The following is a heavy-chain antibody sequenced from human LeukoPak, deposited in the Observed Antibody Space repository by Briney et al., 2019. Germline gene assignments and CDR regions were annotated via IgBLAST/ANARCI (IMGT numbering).Heavy chain of an antibody. J-gene: IGHJ4*02. D-gene: IGHD1-26*01. Sequence: SETLSLTCAVYGGSFSGYYWSWIRQPPGKGLEWIGEINHSGSTNYNPSLTSRVTISVDKSKNQFSLKLSSVTAADTAVYYCARISGSYVLWGQGTLVTVSS. CDR2: INHSGST. CDR1: GGSFSGYY. V-gene: IGHV4-34*01. CDR3: ARISGSYVL.